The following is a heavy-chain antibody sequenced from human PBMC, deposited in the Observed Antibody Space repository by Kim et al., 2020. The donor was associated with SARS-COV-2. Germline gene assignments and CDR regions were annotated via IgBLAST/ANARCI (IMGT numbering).Heavy chain of an antibody. Sequence: SGPTLVNPTQTLTLTCTFSGSPLSTSGVGVGWIRQPPGKSLEWLALIYWRDDKRYSPSLQSRLTITKDTSKNQVLLTMTNMDAVNTASYYFAHRPGVEQQRTSWFHPWGQGTMVTVSS. J-gene: IGHJ5*02. CDR3: AHRPGVEQQRTSWFHP. D-gene: IGHD6-13*01. CDR2: IYWRDDK. CDR1: GSPLSTSGVG. V-gene: IGHV2-5*01.